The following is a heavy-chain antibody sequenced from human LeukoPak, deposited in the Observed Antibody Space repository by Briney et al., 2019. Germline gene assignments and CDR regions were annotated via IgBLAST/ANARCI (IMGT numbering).Heavy chain of an antibody. J-gene: IGHJ4*02. CDR1: GFTFSSDG. CDR2: ISYDGSNK. D-gene: IGHD3-22*01. Sequence: GGALRLSCAASGFTFSSDGMHWGRQAPGKGVGWVGVISYDGSNKYYADAVKGRFTISRDNSKNTLYLQIPSLSAEDTAVYYCAKGLYDSRGYYYDDYWGQGTLGPLS. V-gene: IGHV3-30*18. CDR3: AKGLYDSRGYYYDDY.